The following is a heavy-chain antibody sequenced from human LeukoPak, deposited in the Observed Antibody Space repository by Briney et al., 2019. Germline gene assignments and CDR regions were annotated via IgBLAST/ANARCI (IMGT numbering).Heavy chain of an antibody. V-gene: IGHV4-34*01. D-gene: IGHD3-10*01. CDR1: GGSFSGYY. CDR2: INHSGST. CDR3: ARHDLHYYGSGSGDY. J-gene: IGHJ4*02. Sequence: SETLSLTCAVYGGSFSGYYWSWIRQPPGKGLEWIGEINHSGSTNYNPSLKSRVTISVDTSKNQFSLKLSSVTAADTAVYYCARHDLHYYGSGSGDYWGQGTLVTVSS.